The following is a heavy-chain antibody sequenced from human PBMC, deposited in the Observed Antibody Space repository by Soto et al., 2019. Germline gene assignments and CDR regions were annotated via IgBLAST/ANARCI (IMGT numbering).Heavy chain of an antibody. V-gene: IGHV4-39*01. J-gene: IGHJ6*02. D-gene: IGHD6-13*01. CDR2: IYYSGTT. Sequence: QLQLQESGPGLVKPSETLSLTCTVSSASISSSSYTWGWIRQPPGKGLEWIGSIYYSGTTYYNPSVNRRVTVSGDQAKNQFSLKVTSGAAADTGGDYCARLHGDWIRSRWHGHYAMDVWGQGTTVTVSS. CDR3: ARLHGDWIRSRWHGHYAMDV. CDR1: SASISSSSYT.